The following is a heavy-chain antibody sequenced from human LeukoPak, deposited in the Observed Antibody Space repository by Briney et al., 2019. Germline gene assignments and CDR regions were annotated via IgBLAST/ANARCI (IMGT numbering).Heavy chain of an antibody. V-gene: IGHV1-18*01. CDR3: ARELLMVRGVQHAFDI. Sequence: ASVKVSCKASGYTFTSYGISWVRQAPGQGLEWMGWISAYNGNTNYAQKLQGRVTMTTDTSTSTAYMELRSLRSDDTAVYYCARELLMVRGVQHAFDIWGQGTMVTVSS. D-gene: IGHD3-10*01. CDR1: GYTFTSYG. J-gene: IGHJ3*02. CDR2: ISAYNGNT.